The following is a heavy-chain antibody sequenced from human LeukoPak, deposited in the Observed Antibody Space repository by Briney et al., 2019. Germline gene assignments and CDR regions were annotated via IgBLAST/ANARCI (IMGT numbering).Heavy chain of an antibody. V-gene: IGHV3-21*01. CDR2: IRDSSSYI. J-gene: IGHJ4*02. CDR1: GFTFSTYS. Sequence: GTSLRLSCVASGFTFSTYSMNWVRQAPGKGLEWISSIRDSSSYIYYADSVKGRFTLSRDNAKNSLYLQMSSLRAEDTAVYYCAREGTAYCGGDCYLDYWGQGTLVTVSS. CDR3: AREGTAYCGGDCYLDY. D-gene: IGHD2-21*01.